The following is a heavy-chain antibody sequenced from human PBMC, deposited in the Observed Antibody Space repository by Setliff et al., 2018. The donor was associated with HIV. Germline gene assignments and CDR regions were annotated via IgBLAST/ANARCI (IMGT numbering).Heavy chain of an antibody. CDR1: GFTFSSYA. D-gene: IGHD1-26*01. J-gene: IGHJ4*02. CDR3: AKARDGTSVAVSSD. V-gene: IGHV3-23*01. Sequence: GGSLRLSCAASGFTFSSYAMCWVRQAPGKGLEWVSSSSVSGGNTYSADSVKGRFTISRDDSKSTLSLQMNSLRPEDTAVDYSAKARDGTSVAVSSDWGQGTLVPVSS. CDR2: SSVSGGNT.